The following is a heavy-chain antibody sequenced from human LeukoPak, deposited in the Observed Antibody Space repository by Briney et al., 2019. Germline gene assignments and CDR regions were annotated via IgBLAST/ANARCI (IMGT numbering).Heavy chain of an antibody. V-gene: IGHV4-31*03. J-gene: IGHJ4*02. CDR2: IDYSGRT. CDR3: ATNGGQYSIAWYYFDY. D-gene: IGHD6-6*01. CDR1: GGSISSGGYF. Sequence: SQTLSLTCTVSGGSISSGGYFWSWIRQHPGKGLEWIGYIDYSGRTYYNPSLKSRVTISVDTSKYQFSLKLSSVTAADTAVYYCATNGGQYSIAWYYFDYWGQGTLVTVSS.